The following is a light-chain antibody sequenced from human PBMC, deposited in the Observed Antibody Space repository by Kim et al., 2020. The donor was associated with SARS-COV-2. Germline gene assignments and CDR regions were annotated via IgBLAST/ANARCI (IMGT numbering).Light chain of an antibody. J-gene: IGKJ1*01. CDR1: QSVSNNY. CDR2: GAS. V-gene: IGKV3-20*01. CDR3: QQYTSSPST. Sequence: EIVLTQSPGTLSLSPGERATLSCRASQSVSNNYLAWYQQKPGQAPRLLIYGASSRATGIPDRFSGSGSGTDFTLTINRLEPEDFAVYYCQQYTSSPSTFGQGTTLEI.